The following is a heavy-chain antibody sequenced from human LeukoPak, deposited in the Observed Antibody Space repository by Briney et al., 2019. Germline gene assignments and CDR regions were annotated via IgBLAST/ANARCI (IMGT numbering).Heavy chain of an antibody. Sequence: SETLSLTCTVSGGSISGSSYYWGWIRQPPGKGLEWIGTIYYSGSTYYNPSLKSRVTISVDTSKNQFSLRLSPVTAADTAVYYCASHLYCDSTTCYAGGSYFQHWGQGTLVTVFS. D-gene: IGHD2-2*01. CDR2: IYYSGST. CDR1: GGSISGSSYY. J-gene: IGHJ1*01. CDR3: ASHLYCDSTTCYAGGSYFQH. V-gene: IGHV4-39*01.